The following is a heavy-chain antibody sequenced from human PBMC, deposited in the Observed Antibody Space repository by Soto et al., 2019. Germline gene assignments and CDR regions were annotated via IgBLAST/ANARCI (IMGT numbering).Heavy chain of an antibody. D-gene: IGHD3-10*01. CDR1: GGSISTSIYY. CDR2: IYYSGST. V-gene: IGHV4-39*01. Sequence: SETLSLTYTVSGGSISTSIYYWGWIHQPTGKELAWIGSIYYSGSTYYNHSLNRRDNKSVYTSRNQFSLKLSSVTAADTAVYYCARCGGSGSLDYWGQGTLVTVSS. J-gene: IGHJ4*02. CDR3: ARCGGSGSLDY.